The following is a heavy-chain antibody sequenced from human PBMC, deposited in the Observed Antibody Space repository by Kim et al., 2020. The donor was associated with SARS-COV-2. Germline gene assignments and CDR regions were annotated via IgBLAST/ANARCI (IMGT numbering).Heavy chain of an antibody. V-gene: IGHV3-66*01. J-gene: IGHJ4*02. Sequence: GGSLRLSCAASGFTVSSNYMSWVRQAPGKGLEWVSVIYSGGSTYYADSVKGRFTISRDNSKNTLYLQMNSLRAEDTAVYYCARDSSGWHQTFDYWGQGTLVTVSS. CDR3: ARDSSGWHQTFDY. CDR1: GFTVSSNY. CDR2: IYSGGST. D-gene: IGHD6-19*01.